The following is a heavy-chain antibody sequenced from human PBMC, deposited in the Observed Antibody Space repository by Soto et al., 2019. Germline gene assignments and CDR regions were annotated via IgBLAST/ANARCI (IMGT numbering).Heavy chain of an antibody. Sequence: QVQLVQSGAEVKKPGASVKVSCKASGYTFTNYGFSWVRQAPGQGLEWMGWISAYNGNTNYAPKLQGRVTLTTDTDTSTGYMELRSLRSNDTAVYYCARDRQYYYDSSAYPGFDSWGQGTLVTVSS. D-gene: IGHD3-22*01. CDR3: ARDRQYYYDSSAYPGFDS. J-gene: IGHJ4*02. CDR2: ISAYNGNT. V-gene: IGHV1-18*01. CDR1: GYTFTNYG.